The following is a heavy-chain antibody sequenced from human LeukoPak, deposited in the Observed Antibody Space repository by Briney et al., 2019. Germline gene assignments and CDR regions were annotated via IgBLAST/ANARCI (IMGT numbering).Heavy chain of an antibody. D-gene: IGHD3-10*01. J-gene: IGHJ4*02. Sequence: GGSLRLSCAASGFTFSSYAMSWVRQAPGKGLEWVSGISWNSGSIGYADSVKGRFTISRDNAKNSLYLQMNSLRAEDTALYYCAKGRITMVRGVADYWGQGTLVTVSS. CDR1: GFTFSSYA. V-gene: IGHV3-9*01. CDR3: AKGRITMVRGVADY. CDR2: ISWNSGSI.